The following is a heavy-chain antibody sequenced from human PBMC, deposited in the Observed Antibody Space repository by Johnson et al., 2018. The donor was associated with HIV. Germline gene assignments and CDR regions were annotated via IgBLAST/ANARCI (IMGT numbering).Heavy chain of an antibody. CDR3: VRGLLWFGELLEAFDI. CDR2: IYSGGST. Sequence: VQLVESGGGVVRPGGSLRVSCAASGFTVSSNYMSWVRQAPGKGLVWVSIIYSGGSTYYADSVRGRVTISRDNSKNTLYLQMTSLRAEDTAVYYCVRGLLWFGELLEAFDIWGQGTMVTVSS. J-gene: IGHJ3*02. V-gene: IGHV3-53*01. D-gene: IGHD3-10*01. CDR1: GFTVSSNY.